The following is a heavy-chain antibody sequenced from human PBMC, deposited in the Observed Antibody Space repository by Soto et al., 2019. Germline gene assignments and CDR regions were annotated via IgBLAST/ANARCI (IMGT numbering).Heavy chain of an antibody. CDR1: GFTFSSYT. J-gene: IGHJ5*01. Sequence: EVQLVESGGGLVKPGGSLRLSCAAFGFTFSSYTMNWVLQAPGKGLEWISSICSGSSYIYYAGSVKGRFTISRHNAMNSLFLQMNGLRADDTAVYYCAREILSGGAYPDSWAQGTKVTVSS. V-gene: IGHV3-21*01. CDR3: AREILSGGAYPDS. D-gene: IGHD3-10*01. CDR2: ICSGSSYI.